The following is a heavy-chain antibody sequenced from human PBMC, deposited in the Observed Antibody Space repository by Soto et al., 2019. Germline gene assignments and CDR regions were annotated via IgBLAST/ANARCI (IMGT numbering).Heavy chain of an antibody. CDR2: IYYSGST. Sequence: PSETLSLTCPVSGGSISSYYWSWIRQPPGKGLEWIGYIYYSGSTNYNPSLKSRVTISVDTSKNQFSLKLSSVTAADTAVYYCARAYGGYADYWGQGALLSVS. CDR1: GGSISSYY. D-gene: IGHD5-12*01. CDR3: ARAYGGYADY. V-gene: IGHV4-59*01. J-gene: IGHJ4*02.